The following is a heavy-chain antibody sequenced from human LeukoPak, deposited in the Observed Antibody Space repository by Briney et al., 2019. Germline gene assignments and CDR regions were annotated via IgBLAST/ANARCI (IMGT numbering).Heavy chain of an antibody. CDR1: RFTFSSYW. Sequence: GGSLRLSCAASRFTFSSYWMSWVRQVPGKGLEWVANIKQDGSEKYYVDSVKGRFTISRDNAKNSLYLQMNSLRADDTAVYYCAMKAVPRPRLHDAFDFWGQGTVVSVSS. CDR3: AMKAVPRPRLHDAFDF. D-gene: IGHD5-24*01. V-gene: IGHV3-7*03. J-gene: IGHJ3*01. CDR2: IKQDGSEK.